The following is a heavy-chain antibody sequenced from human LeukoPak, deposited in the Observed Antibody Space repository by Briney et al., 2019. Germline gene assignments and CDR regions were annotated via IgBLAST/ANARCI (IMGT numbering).Heavy chain of an antibody. CDR2: INWNGGST. J-gene: IGHJ6*03. CDR1: GFTFDDYG. D-gene: IGHD2/OR15-2a*01. V-gene: IGHV3-20*04. Sequence: GGSLRLSCAASGFTFDDYGMSWVRQAPGKGPEWVSGINWNGGSTGYADSVKGRFTISRDNAKNSLYLQMNSLRAEDTALYYCAREVLTVRPDPHYYYYMDVWGKGTTVTVSS. CDR3: AREVLTVRPDPHYYYYMDV.